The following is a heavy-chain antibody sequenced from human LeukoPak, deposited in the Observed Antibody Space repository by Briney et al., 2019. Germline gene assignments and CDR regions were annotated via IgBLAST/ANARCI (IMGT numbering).Heavy chain of an antibody. V-gene: IGHV3-20*04. CDR1: GFTFDDYG. CDR2: INWNGGST. CDR3: ARGSVGSYYGRYYFDY. Sequence: PGGSLRLSCAASGFTFDDYGMSWVRQAPGKGLEWVSGINWNGGSTGYADSVKGRFTIPRDNAKNSLYLQMNSLRAEDTALYYCARGSVGSYYGRYYFDYWGQGTLVTVSS. D-gene: IGHD1-26*01. J-gene: IGHJ4*02.